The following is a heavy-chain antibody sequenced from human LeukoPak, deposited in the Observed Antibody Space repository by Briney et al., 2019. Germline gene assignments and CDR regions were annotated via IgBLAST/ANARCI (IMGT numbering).Heavy chain of an antibody. CDR2: INSDGSST. CDR1: GFTFSSYW. J-gene: IGHJ4*02. CDR3: ARDGSDHCSSSHYTFDY. V-gene: IGHV3-74*01. Sequence: PGGSLRLSCAASGFTFSSYWMHWVRQAPGKGLVWVSRINSDGSSTSYADSVKGRFTISRDNAKNTLYLQMNSLRAEDTAVYYCARDGSDHCSSSHYTFDYWGQGTLVTVSS. D-gene: IGHD6-6*01.